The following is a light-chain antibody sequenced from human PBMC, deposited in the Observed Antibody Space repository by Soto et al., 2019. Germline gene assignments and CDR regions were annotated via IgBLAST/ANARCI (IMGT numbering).Light chain of an antibody. CDR1: QGVGNE. Sequence: DIQMTQSPSSLAASVGDRVTITCRASQGVGNEVGWYQQKPGKAPKRLLYAASTLQSGTPSRFSGSGSGTEFTLTISSLQTADFATDDGSQHNSYPRTFGQGTRVEMK. CDR3: SQHNSYPRT. CDR2: AAS. V-gene: IGKV1-17*01. J-gene: IGKJ1*01.